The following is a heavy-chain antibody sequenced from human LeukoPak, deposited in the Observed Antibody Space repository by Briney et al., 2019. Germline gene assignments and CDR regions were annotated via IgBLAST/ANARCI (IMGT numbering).Heavy chain of an antibody. J-gene: IGHJ3*02. CDR1: GFTFSSYV. D-gene: IGHD1-26*01. Sequence: GRSLRLSCAASGFTFSSYVMHWVRQAPGKGLEWVAVISYDGSNKYYADSVKGRFTISRDNSKNTLSLQMNSLRPEDTAVYYCARDQSGDAFDIWGQGTMVTVSS. CDR2: ISYDGSNK. CDR3: ARDQSGDAFDI. V-gene: IGHV3-30*04.